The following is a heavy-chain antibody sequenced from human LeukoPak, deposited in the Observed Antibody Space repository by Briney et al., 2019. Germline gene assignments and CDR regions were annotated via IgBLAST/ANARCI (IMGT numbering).Heavy chain of an antibody. D-gene: IGHD3-22*01. Sequence: GGSLRLSCAASGFTFDDYAMHWVRQAPGKGLEWVSYISSSSSTIYYADSVKGRFTISRDNAKNSLYLQMNSLRAEDTAVYYCARDSMIVDPDAFDIWGQGTMVTVSS. J-gene: IGHJ3*02. CDR1: GFTFDDYA. CDR3: ARDSMIVDPDAFDI. V-gene: IGHV3-48*04. CDR2: ISSSSSTI.